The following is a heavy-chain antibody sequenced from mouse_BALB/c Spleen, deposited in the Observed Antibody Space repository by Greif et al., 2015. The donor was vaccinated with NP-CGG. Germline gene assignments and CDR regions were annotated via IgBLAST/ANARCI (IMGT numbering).Heavy chain of an antibody. CDR3: ASDGNFYAMDY. V-gene: IGHV5-9*03. D-gene: IGHD2-1*01. Sequence: EVQLVESGGGLVKPGGSLKLSCAASGFTFSSYTMSWVRQTPEKRLEWVATISSGGGNTYYPDSVKGRFTISRDNAKNNLYLQMSSLRSEDTALYYCASDGNFYAMDYWGQGTSVTVSS. CDR1: GFTFSSYT. CDR2: ISSGGGNT. J-gene: IGHJ4*01.